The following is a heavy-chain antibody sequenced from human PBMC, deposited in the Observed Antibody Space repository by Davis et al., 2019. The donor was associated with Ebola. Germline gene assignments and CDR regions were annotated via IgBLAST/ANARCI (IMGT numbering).Heavy chain of an antibody. D-gene: IGHD3-10*01. V-gene: IGHV4-39*01. J-gene: IGHJ4*02. CDR3: ARHQGSWSFYYVDY. CDR1: GGSIGSSTYY. CDR2: VYYSGST. Sequence: PSETLSLTCTVSGGSIGSSTYYWSWIRQPPGKGLEWIGSVYYSGSTYYNPSLKSRVTMSVDRSKNQFSLKVSSVTAADTAVYHCARHQGSWSFYYVDYWGQGTLVTVSS.